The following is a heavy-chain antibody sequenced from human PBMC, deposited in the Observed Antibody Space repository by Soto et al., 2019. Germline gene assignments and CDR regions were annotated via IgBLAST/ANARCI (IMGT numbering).Heavy chain of an antibody. J-gene: IGHJ3*02. CDR3: AIGYCSGGSCYPDI. CDR1: GYTFASYA. CDR2: INAGNGNT. D-gene: IGHD2-15*01. V-gene: IGHV1-3*01. Sequence: ASVKVSCKASGYTFASYAMHWVRQAPGQRLEWMGWINAGNGNTKYSQKFQGRVTITRDTSASTAYMELSSLRSEDTAVYYCAIGYCSGGSCYPDIWGQGTMVTVSS.